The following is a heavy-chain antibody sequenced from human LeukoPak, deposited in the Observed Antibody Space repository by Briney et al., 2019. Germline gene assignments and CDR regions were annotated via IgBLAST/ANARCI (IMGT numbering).Heavy chain of an antibody. CDR1: GGSFSGYY. CDR3: ARDRYYYDSSGYYYFDY. CDR2: INHSGST. V-gene: IGHV4-34*01. Sequence: SETLSLTCAVYGGSFSGYYWSWIRQPPGKGLEWIGEINHSGSTNYNPSLKSRVTMSVDTSKNQFSLKLSSVTAADTAVYYCARDRYYYDSSGYYYFDYWGQGTLVTVSS. J-gene: IGHJ4*02. D-gene: IGHD3-22*01.